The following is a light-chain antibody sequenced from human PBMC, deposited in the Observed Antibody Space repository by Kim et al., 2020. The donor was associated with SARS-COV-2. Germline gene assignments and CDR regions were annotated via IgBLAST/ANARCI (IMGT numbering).Light chain of an antibody. V-gene: IGLV2-14*01. CDR1: TSDIGTYNY. CDR2: DVN. J-gene: IGLJ3*02. CDR3: ASFTSTTTWV. Sequence: QSALTQPASVSGSPGQSITISCIGTTSDIGTYNYVSWYQQRPDAAPKLMISDVNKRPSGVSDRFSGSKSGNTASLTISGLQSEDEADYYCASFTSTTTWVFGGGTQLTVL.